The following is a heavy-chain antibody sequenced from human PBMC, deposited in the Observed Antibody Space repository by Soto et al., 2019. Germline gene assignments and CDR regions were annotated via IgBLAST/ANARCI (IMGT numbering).Heavy chain of an antibody. CDR2: ISGSGGST. CDR3: AKASAPGGTYFPLWF. D-gene: IGHD1-26*01. Sequence: RLSCAASGFTFSSYGMSWVRPAPGKGLEWVSSISGSGGSTYYADSVKGRFTISRDNSKNTLYLQMNSLRAEDTAVYYCAKASAPGGTYFPLWFWGQGTLVTVSS. CDR1: GFTFSSYG. V-gene: IGHV3-23*01. J-gene: IGHJ4*02.